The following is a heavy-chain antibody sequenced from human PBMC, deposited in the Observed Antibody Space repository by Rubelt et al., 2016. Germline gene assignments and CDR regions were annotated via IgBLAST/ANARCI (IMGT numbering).Heavy chain of an antibody. CDR3: TTAITVTTYYYGMDV. J-gene: IGHJ6*02. D-gene: IGHD4-11*01. CDR1: GFTFSNAW. CDR2: INSKTDGGTT. V-gene: IGHV3-15*07. Sequence: EVQLVESGGGLVKPGGSLRLSCAASGFTFSNAWMNWVRQAPGKGLEWVGRINSKTDGGTTDYAAPVKGRFTISRDDSKNTLYLEMNSLKTEDTAVYYCTTAITVTTYYYGMDVWGQGTTVTVSS.